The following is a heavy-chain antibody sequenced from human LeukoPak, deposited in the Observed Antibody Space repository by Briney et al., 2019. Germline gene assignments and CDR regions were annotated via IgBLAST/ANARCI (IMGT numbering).Heavy chain of an antibody. CDR1: GGPISSGSYY. V-gene: IGHV4-61*02. Sequence: SETLSLTCTVSGGPISSGSYYWSWIRQSAGKGLEWIGRVYTSGSTNHNPSLKSRVTISVDTSKNQFSLKLSSVTAADTAVYYCQSASNYGPYSLWGQGTLVTVSS. CDR3: QSASNYGPYSL. D-gene: IGHD4-17*01. CDR2: VYTSGST. J-gene: IGHJ4*02.